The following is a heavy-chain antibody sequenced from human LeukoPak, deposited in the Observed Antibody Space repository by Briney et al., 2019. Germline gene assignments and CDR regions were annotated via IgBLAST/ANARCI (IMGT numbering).Heavy chain of an antibody. V-gene: IGHV4-4*07. J-gene: IGHJ3*02. CDR2: IYTSGST. D-gene: IGHD3-22*01. CDR1: GGCISSYY. Sequence: SETLSLTCTVSGGCISSYYWSWIRQPAGKGLEWIGRIYTSGSTNYNPSLKSRVTMSVGTSKNQFSLKLSSVTAADTAVYYCARDLGYDSSGYSAFDIWGQGTMVTVSS. CDR3: ARDLGYDSSGYSAFDI.